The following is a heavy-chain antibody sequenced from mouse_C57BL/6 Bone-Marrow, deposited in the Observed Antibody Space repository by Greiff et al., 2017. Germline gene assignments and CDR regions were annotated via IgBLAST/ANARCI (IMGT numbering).Heavy chain of an antibody. V-gene: IGHV8-12*01. Sequence: QVTLKESGPGILQSSQTLSLTCSFSGFSLSTSGMGVSWIRQPSGKGLEWLAPLYWDDDKRYNPSLKSRLTISNDTSRNQVFLKITSVDTADTATYYCARRDPYTTVDYFDYWGQGTTRTVSS. CDR1: GFSLSTSGMG. CDR3: ARRDPYTTVDYFDY. D-gene: IGHD1-1*01. CDR2: LYWDDDK. J-gene: IGHJ2*01.